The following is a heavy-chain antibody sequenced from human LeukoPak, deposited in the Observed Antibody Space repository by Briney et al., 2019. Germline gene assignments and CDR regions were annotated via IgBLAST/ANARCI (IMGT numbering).Heavy chain of an antibody. J-gene: IGHJ4*02. CDR2: IYHSGST. CDR1: GYSISSGYY. Sequence: LETLSLTCTVSGYSISSGYYWGWIRQPPGKGLEWIGSIYHSGSTYYNPSLKSRVTISVDTSKNQFSLKLSSVTAADTAVYYCARDPDIVVVPAAGWGQGTLVTVSS. CDR3: ARDPDIVVVPAAG. V-gene: IGHV4-38-2*02. D-gene: IGHD2-2*01.